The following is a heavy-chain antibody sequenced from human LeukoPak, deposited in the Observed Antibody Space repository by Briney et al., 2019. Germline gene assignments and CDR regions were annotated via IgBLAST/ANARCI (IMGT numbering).Heavy chain of an antibody. J-gene: IGHJ4*02. V-gene: IGHV3-30*02. CDR3: AKDLTIFGVVPGDY. CDR2: IRYDGSNK. Sequence: PGGSLRLSCAASGFTFSSYGMHWVRQAPGKGLEWVAFIRYDGSNKYYADSVKGRFTISRDNSKNTLYLQMNSLRAEDTAVYYCAKDLTIFGVVPGDYWGQGTLVTVSS. CDR1: GFTFSSYG. D-gene: IGHD3-3*01.